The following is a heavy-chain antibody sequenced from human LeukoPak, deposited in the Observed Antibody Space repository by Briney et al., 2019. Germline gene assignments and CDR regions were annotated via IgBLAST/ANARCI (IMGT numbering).Heavy chain of an antibody. CDR1: GYTFTGYY. V-gene: IGHV1-2*02. CDR2: INPNSGGT. Sequence: ASVKVSCKASGYTFTGYYMHWVRQAPGQGLEWMGWINPNSGGTNYAQKFQGRVTMTRDTSISTAYMELSRLRSDDTAVYYCASPRSIAARPRAFDIWGQGTMVTVSS. J-gene: IGHJ3*02. D-gene: IGHD6-6*01. CDR3: ASPRSIAARPRAFDI.